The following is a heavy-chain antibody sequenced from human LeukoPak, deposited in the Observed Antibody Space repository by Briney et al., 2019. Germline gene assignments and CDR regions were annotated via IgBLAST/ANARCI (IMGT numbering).Heavy chain of an antibody. CDR1: GYTSTTYD. V-gene: IGHV1-8*01. CDR3: ARGPNKSDGGNSGSAWFDP. D-gene: IGHD4-23*01. J-gene: IGHJ5*02. Sequence: ASVKVSCKASGYTSTTYDINWVRQATGQGLEWMGWMNPNSGNTGYAQKFQGRVTMTRNTSISTAYMELSSLRSEDTAVYYCARGPNKSDGGNSGSAWFDPWGQGTLVTVSS. CDR2: MNPNSGNT.